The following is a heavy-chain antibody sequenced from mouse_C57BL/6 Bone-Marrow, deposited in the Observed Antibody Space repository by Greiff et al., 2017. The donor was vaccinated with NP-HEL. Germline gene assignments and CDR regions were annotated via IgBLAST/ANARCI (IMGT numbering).Heavy chain of an antibody. Sequence: EVQLVESGPGMVKPSQSLSLTCTVTGYSITSGYDWHWIRHFPGNKLEWMGYISYSGSTNYNPSLKSRISITHDTSKNHFFLKLNSVTTEDTATYYCARGDYGSSHWYFDVWGTGTTVTVSS. CDR2: ISYSGST. CDR1: GYSITSGYD. D-gene: IGHD1-1*01. CDR3: ARGDYGSSHWYFDV. J-gene: IGHJ1*03. V-gene: IGHV3-1*01.